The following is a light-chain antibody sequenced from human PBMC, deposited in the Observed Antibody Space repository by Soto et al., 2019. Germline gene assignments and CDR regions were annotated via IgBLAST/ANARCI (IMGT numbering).Light chain of an antibody. CDR1: SSDVGRYNY. Sequence: QPVLAQPASVSGSPGQSITISCTGTSSDVGRYNYVAWYQQHPGKAPKVLIFEVSNRPSGVSSRFSGSKSGNTASLNISGLQAEDEADYYCSSYATSSTLVFGTGTKVTVL. CDR2: EVS. J-gene: IGLJ1*01. V-gene: IGLV2-14*01. CDR3: SSYATSSTLV.